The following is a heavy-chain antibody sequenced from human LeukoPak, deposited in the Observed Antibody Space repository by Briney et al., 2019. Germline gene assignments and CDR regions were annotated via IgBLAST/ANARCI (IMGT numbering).Heavy chain of an antibody. Sequence: GGSLRLSCAASGFSFNNFAMSWVRQAPGKGLEWVSAISGGGSTIFYAGSVKGRFTVSRDNSDNTLFLQMNRLRVEDTALYYCAKATMDTTYFDSWGQGTLVTVSS. CDR3: AKATMDTTYFDS. CDR1: GFSFNNFA. V-gene: IGHV3-23*01. J-gene: IGHJ4*02. CDR2: ISGGGSTI. D-gene: IGHD4/OR15-4a*01.